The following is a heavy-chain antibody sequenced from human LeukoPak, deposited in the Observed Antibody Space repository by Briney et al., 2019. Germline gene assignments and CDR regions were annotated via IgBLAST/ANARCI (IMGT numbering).Heavy chain of an antibody. D-gene: IGHD4-23*01. Sequence: GSSVKVSCRASGGTFSSYAISWVRQAPGQGLEWMGRIIPIFGIANYAQKFQGRVTITADKSTSTAYMELSSLRSEDTAVYYCARTYGGNLNDAFDIWGQGTMVTVSS. J-gene: IGHJ3*02. CDR2: IIPIFGIA. CDR3: ARTYGGNLNDAFDI. CDR1: GGTFSSYA. V-gene: IGHV1-69*04.